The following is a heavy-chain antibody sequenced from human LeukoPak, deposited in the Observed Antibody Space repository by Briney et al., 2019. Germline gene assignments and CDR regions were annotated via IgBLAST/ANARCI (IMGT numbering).Heavy chain of an antibody. CDR1: DLAVTDNY. Sequence: SGGSLRLSCAVSDLAVTDNYMSWVRQAPGKGLEWVSLIFPNGNRHYADFVQGRFSISRDNVRNTLFLDMNTLRTEDTAVYFCARANPVYGDFDYWGQGTLVTVPS. D-gene: IGHD4-17*01. CDR3: ARANPVYGDFDY. J-gene: IGHJ4*02. V-gene: IGHV3-53*01. CDR2: IFPNGNR.